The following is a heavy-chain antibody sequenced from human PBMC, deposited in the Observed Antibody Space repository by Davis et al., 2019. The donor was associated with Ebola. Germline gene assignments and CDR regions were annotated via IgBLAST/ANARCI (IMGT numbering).Heavy chain of an antibody. J-gene: IGHJ6*03. CDR2: IYHSGST. V-gene: IGHV4-30-2*01. CDR1: GGSISSGGYS. D-gene: IGHD3-10*01. Sequence: PSETLSLTCAVSGGSISSGGYSWSWIRQPPGKGLKWIGYIYHSGSTYYNPSLKSRVTISVDRSKNQFSLKLSSVTAADTAVYYCARGGKWFGELDYYYMDVWGKGTTVTVSS. CDR3: ARGGKWFGELDYYYMDV.